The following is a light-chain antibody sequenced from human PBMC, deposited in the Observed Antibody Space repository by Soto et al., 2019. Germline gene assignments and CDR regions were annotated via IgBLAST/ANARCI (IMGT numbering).Light chain of an antibody. CDR2: AAS. V-gene: IGKV1-39*01. J-gene: IGKJ1*01. CDR1: QSISNY. CDR3: QQSFSPLWT. Sequence: DIQMTQSPSSLSASVGDRVTITCRASQSISNYLNWYQQKPGKAPKLLIYAASSMQSGVPSRFSGSESETDVTLTISSLQPDDSATYYCQQSFSPLWTFGQGTKVEV.